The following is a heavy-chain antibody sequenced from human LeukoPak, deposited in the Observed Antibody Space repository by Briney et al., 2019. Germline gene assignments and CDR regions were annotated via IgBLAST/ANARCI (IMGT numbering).Heavy chain of an antibody. D-gene: IGHD3-10*01. CDR3: ARRYYGSGPFDP. CDR1: GYSISSGYY. CDR2: IYHSGST. Sequence: SETLSLTCTVSGYSISSGYYWGWIRQPPGKGLEWIGSIYHSGSTYYNPSLKSRVTISVDTSKSQFSLKLSSVTAADTAVYYCARRYYGSGPFDPWGQGTLVTVSS. J-gene: IGHJ5*02. V-gene: IGHV4-38-2*02.